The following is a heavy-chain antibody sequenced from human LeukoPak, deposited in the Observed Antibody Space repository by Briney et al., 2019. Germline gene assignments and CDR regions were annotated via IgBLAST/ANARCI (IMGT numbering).Heavy chain of an antibody. CDR3: ARTYSSSLYYFDY. J-gene: IGHJ4*02. D-gene: IGHD6-13*01. V-gene: IGHV4-30-2*01. Sequence: PSETLSLTCAVSGGSISSGGYSWSWIRQPPGKGLEWIGYIYHSGSTYYNPSLKSRVTISVDRSKNQFSLKLSSVTAADTAVYYCARTYSSSLYYFDYWGQGTLVTVSS. CDR2: IYHSGST. CDR1: GGSISSGGYS.